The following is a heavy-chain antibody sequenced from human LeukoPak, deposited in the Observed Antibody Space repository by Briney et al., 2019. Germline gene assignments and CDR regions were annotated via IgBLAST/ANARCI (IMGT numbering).Heavy chain of an antibody. CDR1: GFTFGDYA. Sequence: GGSLRLSCTASGFTFGDYAMSWFRRAPGKGLEWVGFIRSKAYGGTTEYAASVKGRFTISRDDSKSIAYLQMNSLKTEDTAVYYCTRGEDRYYYDSSGYYYVPSYFDYWGQGTLVTVSS. D-gene: IGHD3-22*01. CDR3: TRGEDRYYYDSSGYYYVPSYFDY. J-gene: IGHJ4*02. V-gene: IGHV3-49*03. CDR2: IRSKAYGGTT.